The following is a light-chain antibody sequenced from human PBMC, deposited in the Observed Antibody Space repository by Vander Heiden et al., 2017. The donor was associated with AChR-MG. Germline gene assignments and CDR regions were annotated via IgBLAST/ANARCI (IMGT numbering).Light chain of an antibody. J-gene: IGKJ3*01. CDR1: QSLLHSNGYSC. CDR2: WGS. V-gene: IGKV2-28*01. CDR3: MQALQTPFT. Sequence: DIVMTQSPLSLPVTPGEPASISCRSSQSLLHSNGYSCLDWYLQKPGQSPQLLIYWGSNRASGVPDRFSGSGSGTDFTLKISRLEAEDVGVYFCMQALQTPFTFGPGTKVDIK.